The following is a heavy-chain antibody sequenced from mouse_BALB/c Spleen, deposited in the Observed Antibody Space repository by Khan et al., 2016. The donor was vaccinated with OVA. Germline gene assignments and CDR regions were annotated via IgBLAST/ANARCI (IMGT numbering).Heavy chain of an antibody. CDR3: ARYDDGYLFTY. Sequence: QVQLKESGAELVRPGASVILSCKTSGYIFTNYWIHWVKQRSGQGLEWIGRIYPGTNNTYYNENFKGKATLTADKSSSTAYMQLSSLKSEDSSVYFCARYDDGYLFTYWGQGSLVTVSA. CDR2: IYPGTNNT. D-gene: IGHD2-3*01. V-gene: IGHV1-76*01. CDR1: GYIFTNYW. J-gene: IGHJ3*01.